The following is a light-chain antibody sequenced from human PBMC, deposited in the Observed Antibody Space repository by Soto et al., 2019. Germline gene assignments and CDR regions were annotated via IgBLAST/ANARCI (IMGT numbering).Light chain of an antibody. CDR1: QSVSNY. CDR3: QQRSNWT. CDR2: DAS. J-gene: IGKJ1*01. V-gene: IGKV3-11*01. Sequence: EILLTQSPATLSSSPGERVTPSCRTSQSVSNYLAWYQQKPGQAPRLLIYDASNRATGIPARFSGSGSGTDFTLTISSLEPEDFAVYYCQQRSNWTFGQGTKVDIK.